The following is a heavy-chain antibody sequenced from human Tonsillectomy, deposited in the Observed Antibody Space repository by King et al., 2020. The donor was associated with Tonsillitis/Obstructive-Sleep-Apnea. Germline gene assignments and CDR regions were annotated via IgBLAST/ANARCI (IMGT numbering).Heavy chain of an antibody. CDR3: TSGPAKGGYPSKYYFFAY. J-gene: IGHJ4*02. Sequence: VQLVESGGGLVQSGRSLRLSCTASGFTFGDYAMSWVRQAPGEGLEWVGFIRSKAYGGTTEYAASVKGTFTISRDDSKSIAYLQMNSLKTEDTAVYYCTSGPAKGGYPSKYYFFAYWGQGALVTVSS. D-gene: IGHD1-1*01. V-gene: IGHV3-49*04. CDR1: GFTFGDYA. CDR2: IRSKAYGGTT.